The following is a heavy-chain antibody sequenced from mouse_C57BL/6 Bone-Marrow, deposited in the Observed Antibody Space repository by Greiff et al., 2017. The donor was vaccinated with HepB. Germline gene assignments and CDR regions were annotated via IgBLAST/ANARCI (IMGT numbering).Heavy chain of an antibody. J-gene: IGHJ1*03. D-gene: IGHD2-1*01. Sequence: VKLVESGAELARPGASVKLSCKASGYTFTSYGISWVKQRTGQGLEWIGEIYPRSGNTYYNEKFKGKATLTADKSSSTAYMELRSLTSEDSAVYFCARILLWYFDVWGTGTTVTVSS. CDR3: ARILLWYFDV. CDR1: GYTFTSYG. V-gene: IGHV1-81*01. CDR2: IYPRSGNT.